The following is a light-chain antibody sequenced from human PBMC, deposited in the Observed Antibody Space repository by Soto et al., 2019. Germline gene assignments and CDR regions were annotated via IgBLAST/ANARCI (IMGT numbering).Light chain of an antibody. CDR2: LGS. CDR1: QSLLHSDGYSF. CDR3: MQALQTPRT. J-gene: IGKJ3*01. Sequence: DIVMTQSPLSLTVTPGEPASISCRSSQSLLHSDGYSFLDWYLQKPGQSPQLLIYLGSTRAPGVPDRFSGSGSGTDFILNITRVEAEDVGVYYCMQALQTPRTFGPGTKVDIK. V-gene: IGKV2-28*01.